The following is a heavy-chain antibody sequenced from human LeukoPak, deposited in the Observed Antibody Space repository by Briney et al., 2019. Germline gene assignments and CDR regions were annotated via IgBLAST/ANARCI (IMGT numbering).Heavy chain of an antibody. D-gene: IGHD2-2*01. CDR2: IIPIFGTA. V-gene: IGHV1-69*05. Sequence: GSSVKVSCKASGGTFSSYAISWVRQAPGQGLEWMGGIIPIFGTANYAQKFQGRVTITTDESTSTAYMELSSLRSEDTAVYYCARDFGVVVPAADLYFQHWGQGTLVTVSS. J-gene: IGHJ1*01. CDR3: ARDFGVVVPAADLYFQH. CDR1: GGTFSSYA.